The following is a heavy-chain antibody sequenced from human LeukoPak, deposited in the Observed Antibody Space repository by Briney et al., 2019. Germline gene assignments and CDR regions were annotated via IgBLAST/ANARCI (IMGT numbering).Heavy chain of an antibody. CDR1: GGSISSSSYY. D-gene: IGHD5-18*01. J-gene: IGHJ4*02. CDR3: ARGRLWSENDY. V-gene: IGHV4-39*07. Sequence: SETLSLTCTVSGGSISSSSYYWGWIRQPPGKGLEWIGSIYYSGSTYYNPSLKSRVTISVDTSKNQFSLKLSSVTAADTAVYYCARGRLWSENDYWGQGTLVTVSS. CDR2: IYYSGST.